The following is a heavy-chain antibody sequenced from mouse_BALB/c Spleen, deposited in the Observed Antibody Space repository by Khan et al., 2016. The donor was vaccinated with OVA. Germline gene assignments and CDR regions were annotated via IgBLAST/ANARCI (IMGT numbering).Heavy chain of an antibody. D-gene: IGHD1-1*01. CDR1: GFTFSTYG. CDR3: ARLAYYYNSEGFAY. J-gene: IGHJ3*01. CDR2: INTGGAYT. V-gene: IGHV5-6*01. Sequence: EVELVESGGDFVRPGGSLKLSCAASGFTFSTYGMSWVRQTPDKRLEWVATINTGGAYTYYPDSVKGRFTISRDNAKNTLYLQLSSLKSEDTAIYYCARLAYYYNSEGFAYCGQGTLVTVSA.